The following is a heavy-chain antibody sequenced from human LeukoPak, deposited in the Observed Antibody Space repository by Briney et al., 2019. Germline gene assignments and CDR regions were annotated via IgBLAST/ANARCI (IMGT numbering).Heavy chain of an antibody. Sequence: PSETLSLTCTVSGGSISSSSYYWGWIRQPPGKGLEWIGSIYYSGSTYYNPSLKSRVTISVDTSKNQFSLKLSSVTAADTAVYYCARLRQWLVGTDYWGQGTLVTVSS. J-gene: IGHJ4*02. V-gene: IGHV4-39*01. CDR3: ARLRQWLVGTDY. CDR2: IYYSGST. CDR1: GGSISSSSYY. D-gene: IGHD6-19*01.